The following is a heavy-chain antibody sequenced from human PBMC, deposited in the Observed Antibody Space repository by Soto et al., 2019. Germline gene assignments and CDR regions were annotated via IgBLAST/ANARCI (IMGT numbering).Heavy chain of an antibody. D-gene: IGHD1-26*01. J-gene: IGHJ4*02. CDR3: AKLKVGATRDTDVDS. V-gene: IGHV4-39*02. Sequence: QLQESGPGLVKPSETLSLTCSVSGVFISSGSYFWGWIRQPPGKGLEWIGSAHSSGGTYYNPSLKSRLTISVDKSKNNFSLRLNSVTAADTAVYYCAKLKVGATRDTDVDSWCQGRLVTVSS. CDR2: AHSSGGT. CDR1: GVFISSGSYF.